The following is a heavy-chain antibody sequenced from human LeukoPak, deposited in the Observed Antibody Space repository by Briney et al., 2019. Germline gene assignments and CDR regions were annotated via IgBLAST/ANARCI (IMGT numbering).Heavy chain of an antibody. D-gene: IGHD3-16*02. CDR1: GYTLTELS. CDR3: AIGYYDYVWGSYCYYY. Sequence: ASVKVSCKVSGYTLTELSMHWVRQAPGKGLEWMGGFDPEDGETIYAQKFQGRVTMTEDTSTDTAYMELSSLRSGDTAVYYCAIGYYDYVWGSYCYYYWGQGTLVTVSS. CDR2: FDPEDGET. V-gene: IGHV1-24*01. J-gene: IGHJ4*02.